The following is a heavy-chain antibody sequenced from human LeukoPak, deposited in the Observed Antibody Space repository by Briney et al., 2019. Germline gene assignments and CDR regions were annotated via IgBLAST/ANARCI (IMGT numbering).Heavy chain of an antibody. J-gene: IGHJ4*01. V-gene: IGHV3-33*06. CDR1: GFTFSSYG. CDR3: SKDYEIATPYYFDY. CDR2: IWYDGSNK. D-gene: IGHD5-24*01. Sequence: GGSLRLSCAASGFTFSSYGMHWVRQAPGKGLEWVAVIWYDGSNKYYADSVKGRFTISRDNSKNTLHLQMNSLRAEDTAVYYCSKDYEIATPYYFDYWGQGTLVTVSS.